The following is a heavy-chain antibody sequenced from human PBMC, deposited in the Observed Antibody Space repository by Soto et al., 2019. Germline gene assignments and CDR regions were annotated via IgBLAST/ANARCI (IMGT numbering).Heavy chain of an antibody. D-gene: IGHD3-10*01. J-gene: IGHJ6*02. CDR1: GYRFTSYW. CDR2: IYPGDSDT. Sequence: GESLKISCKGSGYRFTSYWIAWVRQMPGKGLEWMGIIYPGDSDTRYSPSFQGQATISADKSISTAYVQWSSLKASDTAIYYCARPRSGSYRLDYYGMDVWGQGTTVTVSS. V-gene: IGHV5-51*01. CDR3: ARPRSGSYRLDYYGMDV.